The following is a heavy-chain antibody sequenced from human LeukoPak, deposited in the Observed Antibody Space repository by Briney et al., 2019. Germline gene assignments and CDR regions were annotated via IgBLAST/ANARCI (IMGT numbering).Heavy chain of an antibody. J-gene: IGHJ4*02. CDR2: TYYRSKWYN. CDR1: GDSVSSNSAA. V-gene: IGHV6-1*01. CDR3: ARSGCSGGSCYDRHFFDY. D-gene: IGHD2-15*01. Sequence: SQTLSLTCAISGDSVSSNSAAWNWIRQSPSRGLEWLGRTYYRSKWYNDYAVSVKSRITINPDTSKNQFSLQLNSVTPEDTVVYYCARSGCSGGSCYDRHFFDYWGQGTLVTVSS.